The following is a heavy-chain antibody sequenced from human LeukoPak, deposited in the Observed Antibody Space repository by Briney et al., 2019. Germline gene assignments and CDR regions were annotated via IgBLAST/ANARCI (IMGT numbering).Heavy chain of an antibody. V-gene: IGHV1-24*01. CDR1: GYTLTELS. CDR3: ATVAVAGTLNWFDP. J-gene: IGHJ5*02. D-gene: IGHD6-19*01. Sequence: VSVKVSCKVSGYTLTELSMHWVRQAPGKGLEWMGGFDPEDGETIYAQKFQGRVTMTEDTSTDTAYMELSSPRSEDTAVYYCATVAVAGTLNWFDPWGQGTLVTVSS. CDR2: FDPEDGET.